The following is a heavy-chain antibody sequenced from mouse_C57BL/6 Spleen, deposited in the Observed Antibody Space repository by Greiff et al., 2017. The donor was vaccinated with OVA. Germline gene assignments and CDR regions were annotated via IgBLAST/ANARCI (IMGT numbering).Heavy chain of an antibody. CDR2: INPSRGDT. J-gene: IGHJ2*02. D-gene: IGHD2-4*01. CDR3: ARDDYGFDY. CDR1: GYTFTSYT. Sequence: QVQLQQSGAELARPGASVKMSCKASGYTFTSYTMHWVKQRPGQGLEWIGKINPSRGDTKYNQKFKDKATLTADKSSSTAYMQLSRLTSEDSAVYDCARDDYGFDYWGQGTSLTVSS. V-gene: IGHV1-4*01.